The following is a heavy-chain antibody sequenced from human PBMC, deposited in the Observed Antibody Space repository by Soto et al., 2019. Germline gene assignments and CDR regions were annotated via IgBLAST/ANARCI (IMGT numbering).Heavy chain of an antibody. V-gene: IGHV3-30*18. D-gene: IGHD2-21*01. J-gene: IGHJ6*02. Sequence: QVQLVECGGGLVQPGGSLRLTCVASGFTFGSHGMHWVRQAPGKGLEWVAVISYDETNEYYVDSVKGRFTISRDNSKSTLYLQMNSLRPEDTAVYKCAKDLRTTISDYGMDVWGQGTTVTVSS. CDR3: AKDLRTTISDYGMDV. CDR1: GFTFGSHG. CDR2: ISYDETNE.